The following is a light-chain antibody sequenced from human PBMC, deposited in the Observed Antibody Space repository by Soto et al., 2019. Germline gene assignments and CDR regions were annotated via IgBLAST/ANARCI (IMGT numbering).Light chain of an antibody. CDR1: RSIGDS. V-gene: IGKV1-5*03. CDR3: QHYNGYSRA. Sequence: IQITQSPSTLSASVGDRVTINCRASRSIGDSLAWYQQKPGKAPILLIYQASSLGSGVPSRFSGSGSGTEFTLAISSLQPDDFATYYCQHYNGYSRAFGQGSRVEI. CDR2: QAS. J-gene: IGKJ1*01.